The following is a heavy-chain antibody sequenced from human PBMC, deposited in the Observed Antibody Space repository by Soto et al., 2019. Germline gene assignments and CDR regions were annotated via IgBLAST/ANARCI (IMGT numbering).Heavy chain of an antibody. V-gene: IGHV1-69*13. CDR1: GGTFSSYA. Sequence: SVKVSCKASGGTFSSYAISWVRQAPGQGLEWMGGIIPIFGTANYAQKYQGRVTITADESTSTAYMELSSLRSEDTAVYYCATYYYDSIGPTPRDYWGQGTLVTVSS. J-gene: IGHJ4*02. CDR3: ATYYYDSIGPTPRDY. D-gene: IGHD3-22*01. CDR2: IIPIFGTA.